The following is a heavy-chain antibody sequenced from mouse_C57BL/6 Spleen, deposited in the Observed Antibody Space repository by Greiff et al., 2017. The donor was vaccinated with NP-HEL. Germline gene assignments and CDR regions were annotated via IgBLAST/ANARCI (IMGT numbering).Heavy chain of an antibody. J-gene: IGHJ2*01. CDR2: IHPNSGST. D-gene: IGHD3-1*01. Sequence: QVQLKQPGAELVKPGASVKLSCKASGYTFTSYWMHWVKQRPGQGLEWIGMIHPNSGSTNYNEKFKSKATLTVDKSSSTAYMQLSSLTSEDSAVYYCARGSWGYYFDYWGQGTTLTVSS. CDR1: GYTFTSYW. CDR3: ARGSWGYYFDY. V-gene: IGHV1-64*01.